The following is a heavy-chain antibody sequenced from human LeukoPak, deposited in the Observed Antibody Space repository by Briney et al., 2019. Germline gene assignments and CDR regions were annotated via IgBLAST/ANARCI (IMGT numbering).Heavy chain of an antibody. J-gene: IGHJ6*03. CDR1: GGSFSGYY. CDR2: INHSGST. Sequence: PSETLSLTCAVYGGSFSGYYWSWIRQPPGKGLEWIGEINHSGSTNYNPSLKSRVTISVDTSKNQFSLKPSSVTAADTAVYYCARDGLGFWSGYYTFYMDVWGKGTTVTVSS. D-gene: IGHD3-3*01. V-gene: IGHV4-34*01. CDR3: ARDGLGFWSGYYTFYMDV.